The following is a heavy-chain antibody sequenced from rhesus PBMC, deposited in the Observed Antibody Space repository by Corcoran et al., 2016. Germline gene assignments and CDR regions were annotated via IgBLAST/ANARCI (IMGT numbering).Heavy chain of an antibody. V-gene: IGHV4-122*02. D-gene: IGHD3-34*01. CDR2: ITYSGST. J-gene: IGHJ4*01. CDR3: ARYGWGRYFDY. Sequence: QVQLQESGPGLVKPSETLSLTCAVSGYAISGYYWSWIRQAPGKGLEWIGYITYSGSTSYTPSLKSRVTISRDPSKNQFSLKLSSVTAADTAVYYCARYGWGRYFDYWGQGVLVTVSS. CDR1: GYAISGYY.